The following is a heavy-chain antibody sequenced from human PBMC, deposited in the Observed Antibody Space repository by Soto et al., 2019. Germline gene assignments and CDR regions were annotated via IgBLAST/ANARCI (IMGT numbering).Heavy chain of an antibody. V-gene: IGHV1-46*03. CDR3: ARGLATTITVSYFDY. CDR1: GYTFTSYE. J-gene: IGHJ4*02. Sequence: ASVEVSCKASGYTFTSYEMDWVRQAPGQGLEWMGIINPSGGSTSYAQKFQGRVTMTRDTSTSTVYMELSSLRSEDTVVYYCARGLATTITVSYFDYWGQGTLVTVSS. D-gene: IGHD1-26*01. CDR2: INPSGGST.